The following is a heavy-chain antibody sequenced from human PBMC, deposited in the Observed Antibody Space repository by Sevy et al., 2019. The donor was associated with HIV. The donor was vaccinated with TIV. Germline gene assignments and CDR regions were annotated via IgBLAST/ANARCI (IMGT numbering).Heavy chain of an antibody. D-gene: IGHD4-4*01. CDR1: GFTFSSYA. J-gene: IGHJ4*02. CDR2: ISYDGSNK. Sequence: GGSLRLSCAASGFTFSSYAMHWVRQAPGKGLEWVAVISYDGSNKYYADSVKGRFTISRDNYKNTLYLQMNSLRAEDTAVYYCARGGNYGKLDYWGQGTLVTVSS. V-gene: IGHV3-30-3*01. CDR3: ARGGNYGKLDY.